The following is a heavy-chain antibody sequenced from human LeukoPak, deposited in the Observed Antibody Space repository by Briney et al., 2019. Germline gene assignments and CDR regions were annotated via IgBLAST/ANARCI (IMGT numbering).Heavy chain of an antibody. Sequence: GGSLRLSCAASGFTFDDYAMHWVRQAPGKGLEWVSGISWNSGSIGYADSVKGRFTISRDNGKNSLYLQMNSLRAEDTAVYYCAKDRAIAAAGPFDYWAQGPLVTVSS. CDR1: GFTFDDYA. J-gene: IGHJ4*02. CDR2: ISWNSGSI. CDR3: AKDRAIAAAGPFDY. V-gene: IGHV3-9*01. D-gene: IGHD6-13*01.